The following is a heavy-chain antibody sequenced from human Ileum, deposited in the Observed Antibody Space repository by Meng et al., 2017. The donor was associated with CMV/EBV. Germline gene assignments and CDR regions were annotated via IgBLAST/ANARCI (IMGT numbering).Heavy chain of an antibody. CDR3: GRAGARGVPVDM. Sequence: QRQLQGSGPGLVKPSETLSLTCIASGDSISGYHWTWIRKPAGKGLEWIGRLRTSGTTDHNPSLKSRVTLSIDTSKNQFSLKLNSVTAADTAVYYCGRAGARGVPVDMWGQGTLVTVSS. V-gene: IGHV4-4*07. CDR2: LRTSGTT. J-gene: IGHJ4*02. D-gene: IGHD3-10*01. CDR1: GDSISGYH.